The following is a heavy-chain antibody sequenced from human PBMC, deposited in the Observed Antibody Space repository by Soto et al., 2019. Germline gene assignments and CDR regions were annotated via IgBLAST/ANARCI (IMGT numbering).Heavy chain of an antibody. CDR1: GFTFSSYA. Sequence: QPGGSLRLSCAASGFTFSSYAMSWVRQAPGKGLEWVSAISGSGGSTYYADSVKGRFTISRDNSKNTLYLQMNGLRAEDTAVYYCAKAHDYSNYADFDYWGQGTLVTVSS. D-gene: IGHD4-4*01. CDR3: AKAHDYSNYADFDY. J-gene: IGHJ4*02. CDR2: ISGSGGST. V-gene: IGHV3-23*01.